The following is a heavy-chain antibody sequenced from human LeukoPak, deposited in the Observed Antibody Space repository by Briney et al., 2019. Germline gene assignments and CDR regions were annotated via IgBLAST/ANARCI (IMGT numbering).Heavy chain of an antibody. J-gene: IGHJ3*02. D-gene: IGHD3-10*01. Sequence: PGGSLRLSCAASGFTFSSYWMSWVRQAPGKGLEWVSRINWNGGSTSYADSVKGRFTISRDNAKNSLYLQMNSLRAEDTAVYYCARTGGPIWGQGTMVTVSS. CDR3: ARTGGPI. V-gene: IGHV3-20*04. CDR1: GFTFSSYW. CDR2: INWNGGST.